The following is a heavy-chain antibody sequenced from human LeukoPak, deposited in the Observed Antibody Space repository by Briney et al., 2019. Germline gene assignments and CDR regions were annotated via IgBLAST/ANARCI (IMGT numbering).Heavy chain of an antibody. Sequence: ASVKVSCKASGGTFSSYAISWVGQAPGQGVEWMGRIIPIFGTANYAQKFQGRVTITTDESTSTAYMELSSLRSEDTAVYYCARGGLYCSGGSCYSESFDYWGQGTLVTVSS. D-gene: IGHD2-15*01. CDR3: ARGGLYCSGGSCYSESFDY. CDR2: IIPIFGTA. V-gene: IGHV1-69*05. J-gene: IGHJ4*02. CDR1: GGTFSSYA.